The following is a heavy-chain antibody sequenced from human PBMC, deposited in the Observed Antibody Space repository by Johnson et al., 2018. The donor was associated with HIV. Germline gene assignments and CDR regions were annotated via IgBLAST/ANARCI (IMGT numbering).Heavy chain of an antibody. CDR1: GFTFSSYA. CDR3: AKDGGLWSYSPDV. D-gene: IGHD3-10*01. CDR2: ISYDGSNR. V-gene: IGHV3-30*04. Sequence: QVQLVESGGGVVQPGRSLRLSCAASGFTFSSYAMHWVRQAPGKGLEWVAIISYDGSNRYYTDSVEGRFTISRDNSKNILYLQMNSLRTEDTGLYYCAKDGGLWSYSPDVWGQGTMVSVSS. J-gene: IGHJ3*01.